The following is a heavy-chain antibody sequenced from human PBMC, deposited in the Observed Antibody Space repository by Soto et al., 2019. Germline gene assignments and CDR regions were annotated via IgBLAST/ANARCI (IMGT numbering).Heavy chain of an antibody. CDR1: GYTFTSYG. D-gene: IGHD5-18*01. CDR3: ALGILQLWASDAFDI. V-gene: IGHV1-18*04. Sequence: ASVKVSCKASGYTFTSYGISWVRQAPGQGLEWMGWISAYNGNTNYAQKLQGRVTMTTDTSTSTAYMELRSLRSDDTAVYYYALGILQLWASDAFDIWGQGTMVTVSS. CDR2: ISAYNGNT. J-gene: IGHJ3*02.